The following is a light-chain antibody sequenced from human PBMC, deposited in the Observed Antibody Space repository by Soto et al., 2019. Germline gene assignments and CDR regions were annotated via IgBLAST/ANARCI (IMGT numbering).Light chain of an antibody. V-gene: IGKV3-20*01. CDR1: QTVRNNY. J-gene: IGKJ1*01. Sequence: EFVLTPSPGTLSLSPVERATLSCRASQTVRNNYLAWYQQKPGQAPRLLIYGASRRATGIPDRFSGSGSGTDFTLTISRLEPEDFAVYYCQQYGTSPRTFGQGTKVDI. CDR2: GAS. CDR3: QQYGTSPRT.